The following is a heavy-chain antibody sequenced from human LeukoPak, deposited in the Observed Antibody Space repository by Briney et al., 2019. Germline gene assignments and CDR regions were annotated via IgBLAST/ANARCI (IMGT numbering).Heavy chain of an antibody. D-gene: IGHD3-22*01. Sequence: PGGSLRLSCAASGFTVSSNYMSWVRQAPGKGLEWVSRINSDGSSTSYADSVKGRFTVSRDNAKNTLYLQMNSLRAEDTAVYYCARDINYYDSSGYYKDYWGQGTLVTVSS. J-gene: IGHJ4*02. V-gene: IGHV3-74*01. CDR2: INSDGSST. CDR3: ARDINYYDSSGYYKDY. CDR1: GFTVSSNY.